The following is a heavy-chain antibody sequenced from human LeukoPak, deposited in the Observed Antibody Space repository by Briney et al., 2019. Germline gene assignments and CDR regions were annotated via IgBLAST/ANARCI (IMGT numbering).Heavy chain of an antibody. J-gene: IGHJ4*02. Sequence: SETLSLTCAVYGGSFSGYYWSWIRQPPGEGLEWIGEINRSGSTNYNPSLKSRVTISVDTSKNQFSLKLGSVTAADTAVYYCARGGGSYYKVFDYWGQGTLVTVSS. CDR3: ARGGGSYYKVFDY. CDR2: INRSGST. CDR1: GGSFSGYY. V-gene: IGHV4-34*01. D-gene: IGHD1-26*01.